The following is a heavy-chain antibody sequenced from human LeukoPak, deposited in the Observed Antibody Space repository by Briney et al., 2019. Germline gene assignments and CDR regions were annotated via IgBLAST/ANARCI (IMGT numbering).Heavy chain of an antibody. V-gene: IGHV1-8*01. CDR1: GYTFTNYD. CDR2: MNPNSGNT. J-gene: IGHJ4*02. CDR3: VRGVRIAVAGTHYYFDY. Sequence: ASVKVSCKASGYTFTNYDINWVRQATGQGLEWMGWMNPNSGNTGYAQKFQGRVTMTKSTSITTAYMDLSSLRSEHTAVYYCVRGVRIAVAGTHYYFDYWGQGTLVTVSS. D-gene: IGHD6-19*01.